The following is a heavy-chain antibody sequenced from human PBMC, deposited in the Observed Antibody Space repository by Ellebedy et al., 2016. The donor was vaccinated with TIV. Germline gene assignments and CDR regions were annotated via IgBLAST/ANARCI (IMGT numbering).Heavy chain of an antibody. CDR3: ARRRAGSSGSHDPFDI. V-gene: IGHV1-8*01. Sequence: AASVKVSCKASGYSFTSYDINWARQATGLGLEWMGWMNPNSGNTGYAQKFQGRVTMTRNTSISTAYMELSSLRSEDTAVYYCARRRAGSSGSHDPFDIWGQGTMVTVSS. CDR2: MNPNSGNT. D-gene: IGHD3-22*01. J-gene: IGHJ3*02. CDR1: GYSFTSYD.